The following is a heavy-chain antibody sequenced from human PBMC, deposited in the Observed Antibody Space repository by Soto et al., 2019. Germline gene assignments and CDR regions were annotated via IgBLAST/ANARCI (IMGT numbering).Heavy chain of an antibody. CDR3: ARDKYRVQLGGNYYYVMDV. V-gene: IGHV1-69*13. CDR2: IIPIFGTA. Sequence: SVKVSCKSSGGTFSSSAISWVRQAPGQGLEWMGGIIPIFGTADYAQKFQGRVTITADESTTTAYMELSSLTSEDTAVYFCARDKYRVQLGGNYYYVMDVWGQGTTVTVSS. D-gene: IGHD1-1*01. J-gene: IGHJ6*02. CDR1: GGTFSSSA.